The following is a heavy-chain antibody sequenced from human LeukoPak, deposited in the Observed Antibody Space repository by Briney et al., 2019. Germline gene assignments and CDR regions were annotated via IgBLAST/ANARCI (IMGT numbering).Heavy chain of an antibody. CDR3: ARGPYQLPITD. Sequence: KPSETLSLTCTVSGGPISSSSYYWGWIRQPPGKGLEWIGSIYYSGSTYYNPSLKSRVTISVDTSKNQFSLKLSSVTAADTAVYYCARGPYQLPITDWGQGTLVTVSS. V-gene: IGHV4-39*07. CDR1: GGPISSSSYY. J-gene: IGHJ4*02. CDR2: IYYSGST. D-gene: IGHD2-2*01.